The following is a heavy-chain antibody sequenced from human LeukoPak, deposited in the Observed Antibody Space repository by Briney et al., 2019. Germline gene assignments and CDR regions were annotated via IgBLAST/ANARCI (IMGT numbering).Heavy chain of an antibody. D-gene: IGHD3-9*01. CDR2: INTDKGDK. J-gene: IGHJ6*02. CDR1: GYTFAAYG. CDR3: ARAGLSRYFDWSSPSGFYYGMDV. V-gene: IGHV1-18*01. Sequence: ASVTVSCKASGYTFAAYGITWVRQAPGQGLEWMGWINTDKGDKKYAQTFQGRVTMTTDTSTSTAYMDVRSLRSDDTAVYYCARAGLSRYFDWSSPSGFYYGMDVWGQGTTVIVSS.